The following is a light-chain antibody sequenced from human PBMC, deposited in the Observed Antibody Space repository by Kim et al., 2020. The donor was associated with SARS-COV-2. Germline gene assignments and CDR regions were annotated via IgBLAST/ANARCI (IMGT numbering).Light chain of an antibody. J-gene: IGLJ3*02. Sequence: QSALTQPASVSGSPGQSITISCTGTSSDVGGHNYVSWYQQHPGEAPKLMIYDVSNRPSGVSNRFSGSKSGNTASLTISGLQAEDEADYYCTSHTSSSTWVFGGGTQLTVL. V-gene: IGLV2-14*03. CDR3: TSHTSSSTWV. CDR2: DVS. CDR1: SSDVGGHNY.